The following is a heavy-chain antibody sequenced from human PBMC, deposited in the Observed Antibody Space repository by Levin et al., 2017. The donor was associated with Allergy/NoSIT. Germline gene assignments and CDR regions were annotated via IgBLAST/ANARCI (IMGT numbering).Heavy chain of an antibody. V-gene: IGHV5-10-1*01. J-gene: IGHJ6*03. D-gene: IGHD2-15*01. CDR1: GFSLTSFW. CDR3: ARQGRSYYYMDV. CDR2: IDPSDSYT. Sequence: ASVKVSCKGSGFSLTSFWITWVRQMPGKGLEWMGRIDPSDSYTNYSPSFEGHVTISVDKSINTAYLQWSSLKASDTAMYYCARQGRSYYYMDVWGEGTTVTVSS.